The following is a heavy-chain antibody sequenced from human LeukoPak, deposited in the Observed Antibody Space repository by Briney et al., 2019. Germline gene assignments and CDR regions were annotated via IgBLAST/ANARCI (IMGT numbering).Heavy chain of an antibody. D-gene: IGHD4-17*01. CDR2: IYYSGST. J-gene: IGHJ3*02. CDR3: ARHRAYGDYADAFDI. CDR1: GGSMSTFY. Sequence: PSETLSLTCTVSGGSMSTFYWSWIRQPPGKGLEWIGYIYYSGSTNYNPSLKSRVTISVDTSKNQFSLKLSSVTAADTAVYYCARHRAYGDYADAFDIWGQGTMVTVSS. V-gene: IGHV4-59*08.